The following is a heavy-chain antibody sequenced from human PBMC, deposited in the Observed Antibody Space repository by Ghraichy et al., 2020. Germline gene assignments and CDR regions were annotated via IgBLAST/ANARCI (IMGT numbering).Heavy chain of an antibody. J-gene: IGHJ3*02. CDR2: IYYSGST. CDR1: GGSISSGGYY. D-gene: IGHD3-16*02. Sequence: SQTLSLTCTVSGGSISSGGYYWSWIRQHPGKGLEWIGYIYYSGSTYYNPSLKSRVTISVDTSKNQFSLKLSSVTAADTAVYYCARSSYRGSGAFDIWGQGTMVTVSS. CDR3: ARSSYRGSGAFDI. V-gene: IGHV4-31*03.